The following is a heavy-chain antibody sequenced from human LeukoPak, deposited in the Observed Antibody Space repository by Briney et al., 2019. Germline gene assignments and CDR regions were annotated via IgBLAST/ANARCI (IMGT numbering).Heavy chain of an antibody. Sequence: ASVKVSCKASGYTFTSYGISWVRQAPGQGLEWMGWISAYNGNTNYAQKLQGRVTMATDTSTSTAYMELRSLRSDDTAVYYCARVGGIAVAGTLGPPHYWGQGTLVTVSS. V-gene: IGHV1-18*01. CDR1: GYTFTSYG. CDR2: ISAYNGNT. CDR3: ARVGGIAVAGTLGPPHY. J-gene: IGHJ4*02. D-gene: IGHD6-19*01.